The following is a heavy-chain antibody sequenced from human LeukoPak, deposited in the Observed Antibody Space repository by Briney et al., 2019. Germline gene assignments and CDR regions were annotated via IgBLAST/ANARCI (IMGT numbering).Heavy chain of an antibody. D-gene: IGHD2-2*01. CDR3: ARLLGYCSSTSCYDDY. J-gene: IGHJ4*02. Sequence: ASVKVSCKASGYTFTGYYMHWVRQAPGQGLEWMGRINPNSGGTNYAQKLQGRVTMTRDTSISTAYMELSRPRSDDTAVYYCARLLGYCSSTSCYDDYWGQGTLVTVSS. CDR1: GYTFTGYY. V-gene: IGHV1-2*06. CDR2: INPNSGGT.